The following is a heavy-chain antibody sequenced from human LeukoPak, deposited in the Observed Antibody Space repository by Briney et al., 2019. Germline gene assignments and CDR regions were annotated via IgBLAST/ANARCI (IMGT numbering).Heavy chain of an antibody. CDR2: ISWNGVSI. J-gene: IGHJ4*02. D-gene: IGHD5-12*01. Sequence: GGSLRLSCAASGFTFDDYGVTWGRQAPGKGLEWVSGISWNGVSIGYGDSVKGRFTISRDNAKNSLYLQMNSLRTEDTALYYCARVAGGYSYGNTFDYWGQGTLVTVSS. CDR1: GFTFDDYG. V-gene: IGHV3-20*04. CDR3: ARVAGGYSYGNTFDY.